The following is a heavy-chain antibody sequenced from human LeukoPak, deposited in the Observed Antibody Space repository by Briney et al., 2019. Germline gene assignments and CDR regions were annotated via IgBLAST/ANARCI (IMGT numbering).Heavy chain of an antibody. J-gene: IGHJ3*02. D-gene: IGHD3-22*01. CDR1: GFTVSSNY. V-gene: IGHV3-66*01. Sequence: PGGSLRLSCATSGFTVSSNYMSWVRQAPGKGLEWVSVIYSGGSTYYADSVKGRFTISRDNSKNTLYLQMNSLRAEDTAVYYCARDITMITHAFDIWGQGTMVTVSS. CDR3: ARDITMITHAFDI. CDR2: IYSGGST.